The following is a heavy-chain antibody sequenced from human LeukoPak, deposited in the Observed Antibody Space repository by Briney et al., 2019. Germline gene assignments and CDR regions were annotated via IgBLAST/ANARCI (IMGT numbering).Heavy chain of an antibody. V-gene: IGHV3-21*01. CDR2: ISRTSSYI. Sequence: GGSLRLSCVGSGFPFSRVSMNWVRQAPGEGLGWVSSISRTSSYIFYADSVKGRFTISRDNANSSLFLQMNSLRSADTAVYYCARDPFATTSTFPAAGGPGGWFDPWGQGILVTVSS. CDR3: ARDPFATTSTFPAAGGPGGWFDP. J-gene: IGHJ5*02. CDR1: GFPFSRVS. D-gene: IGHD6-13*01.